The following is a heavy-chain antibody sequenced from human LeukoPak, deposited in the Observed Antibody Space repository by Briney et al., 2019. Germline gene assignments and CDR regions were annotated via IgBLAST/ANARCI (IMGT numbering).Heavy chain of an antibody. CDR3: ARSAPQPGPKYYYDSSPAGSFDY. V-gene: IGHV4-59*12. CDR2: IYHSGST. J-gene: IGHJ4*02. D-gene: IGHD3-22*01. Sequence: SETLSLTCSVSGGSISNYYWSWIRQPPGKGLEWIGYIYHSGSTYYNPSLKSRVTISVDRSKNQFSLKLSSVTAADTAVYYCARSAPQPGPKYYYDSSPAGSFDYWGRGTLVTVSS. CDR1: GGSISNYY.